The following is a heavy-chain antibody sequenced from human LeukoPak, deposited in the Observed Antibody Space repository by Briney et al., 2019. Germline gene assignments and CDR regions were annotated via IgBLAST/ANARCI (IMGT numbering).Heavy chain of an antibody. CDR1: GYTFTSYD. Sequence: ASVKVSCKASGYTFTSYDINWVRQATGQGLEWMGWINPNSGGTNYAQKFQGRVTMTRDTSISTAYMELTSLRSDDTAMYFCARGPLEYYDSSGYYSYWGQGSLVTVSS. V-gene: IGHV1-2*02. CDR3: ARGPLEYYDSSGYYSY. J-gene: IGHJ4*02. CDR2: INPNSGGT. D-gene: IGHD3-22*01.